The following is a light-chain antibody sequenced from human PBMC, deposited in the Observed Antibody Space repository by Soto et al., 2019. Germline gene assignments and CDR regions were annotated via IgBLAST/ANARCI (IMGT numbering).Light chain of an antibody. CDR2: KAS. CDR3: QHYNSYSEA. CDR1: QTISSW. Sequence: DLQTTQSPSTLSGSVGDRVTITCRASQTISSWLAWYQQKPGKAPKLLIYKASTLKSGVPSRFSGSGSGTEFTLTISSLQPDDFATYYCQHYNSYSEAVGQGTKGDTK. J-gene: IGKJ1*01. V-gene: IGKV1-5*03.